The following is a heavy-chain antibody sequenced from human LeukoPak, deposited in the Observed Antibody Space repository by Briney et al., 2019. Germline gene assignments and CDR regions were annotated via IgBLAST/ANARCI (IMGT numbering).Heavy chain of an antibody. D-gene: IGHD2/OR15-2a*01. CDR3: VKDFGRVRGTPDS. CDR2: ISGSGNGGSI. CDR1: GFVFSIYT. J-gene: IGHJ4*02. Sequence: GGSLRLSCSASGFVFSIYTMYWVRQAPGKGPEYVSTISGSGNGGSIYYADSVKGRFTISRDDSKSIVYLQMNGLRSEDTAVYYCVKDFGRVRGTPDSWGQGTLVAVSS. V-gene: IGHV3-64D*06.